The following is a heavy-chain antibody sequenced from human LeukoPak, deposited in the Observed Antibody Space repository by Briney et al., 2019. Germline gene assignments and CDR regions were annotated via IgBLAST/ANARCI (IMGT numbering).Heavy chain of an antibody. CDR3: ARRGYGGIHDAFDI. CDR1: GGSISSYY. J-gene: IGHJ3*02. D-gene: IGHD4-23*01. V-gene: IGHV4-59*01. CDR2: IYYSGST. Sequence: PSQTLSLTCTVSGGSISSYYWSWIRQPPGKGLEWIGYIYYSGSTNYNPSLKSRVTISVDTSKNQFSLKLSSVTAADTAVYYCARRGYGGIHDAFDIWGQGTMVTVSS.